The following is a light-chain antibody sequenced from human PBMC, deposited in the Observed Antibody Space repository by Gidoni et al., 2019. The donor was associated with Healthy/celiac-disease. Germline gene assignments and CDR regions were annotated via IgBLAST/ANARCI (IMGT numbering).Light chain of an antibody. CDR1: QSVSSY. Sequence: EIVLTQSPATLSLSPGERATLSCRASQSVSSYLAWYQQKPGQAPRLLIYDASNRATGIPARFSGSGSGTDVTLTISSLEPEDFAVYYCQQRSNWPPTFGGXTKVEIK. V-gene: IGKV3-11*01. CDR2: DAS. J-gene: IGKJ4*01. CDR3: QQRSNWPPT.